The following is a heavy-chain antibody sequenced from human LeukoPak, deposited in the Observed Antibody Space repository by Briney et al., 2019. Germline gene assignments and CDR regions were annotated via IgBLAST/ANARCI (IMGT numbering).Heavy chain of an antibody. CDR2: IYYSGST. CDR3: ARHVCGWCGMDV. D-gene: IGHD6-19*01. V-gene: IGHV4-61*08. J-gene: IGHJ6*02. CDR1: GGSISSGGYY. Sequence: PSETLSLTCTVSGGSISSGGYYWSWIRQHPGKGLEWIGYIYYSGSTNYNPSLKSRVTISVDTSKNQFSLKLSSVTAADTAVYYCARHVCGWCGMDVWGQGTTVTVSS.